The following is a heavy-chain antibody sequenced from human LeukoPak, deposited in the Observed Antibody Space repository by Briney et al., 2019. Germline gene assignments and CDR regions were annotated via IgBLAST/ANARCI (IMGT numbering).Heavy chain of an antibody. D-gene: IGHD5/OR15-5a*01. CDR3: ARASSYFDY. J-gene: IGHJ4*02. V-gene: IGHV3-33*01. Sequence: GRSLQLSCAGSGFPFSSYGMDWVRQAPGKGLEWVALIWYDGSNKYYADSGKGRFTISRDNSKNTLYLQVNSLRAEDTAVYYCARASSYFDYWGQGTLVTVSS. CDR2: IWYDGSNK. CDR1: GFPFSSYG.